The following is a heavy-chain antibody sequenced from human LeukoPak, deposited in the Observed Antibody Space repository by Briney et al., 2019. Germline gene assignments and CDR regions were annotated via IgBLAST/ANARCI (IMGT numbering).Heavy chain of an antibody. V-gene: IGHV4-59*01. CDR1: GGSISSYY. D-gene: IGHD3-22*01. CDR3: ARIGYYYDSSGYPIAIFDY. Sequence: SETLSLTCTVSGGSISSYYWSWLRQPPGKGLEWIGYIYYSGSTNYNPSLKSRVTISVDTSKNQFSLKLSSVTAADTAVYYCARIGYYYDSSGYPIAIFDYWGQGTLVTVSS. CDR2: IYYSGST. J-gene: IGHJ4*02.